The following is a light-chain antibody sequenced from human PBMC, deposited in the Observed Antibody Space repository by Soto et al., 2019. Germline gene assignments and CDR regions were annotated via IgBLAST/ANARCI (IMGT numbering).Light chain of an antibody. CDR1: QSVGSN. CDR3: QQYNNWPPWT. Sequence: EIVMTQSPATLSVSPGERATPSCRASQSVGSNLAWYQQKPGQAPRLLIYGASIRATGIPASFSGSGSGTEFTLTISSLQSEDFAVYYCQQYNNWPPWTFGQGTKVDIK. CDR2: GAS. V-gene: IGKV3-15*01. J-gene: IGKJ1*01.